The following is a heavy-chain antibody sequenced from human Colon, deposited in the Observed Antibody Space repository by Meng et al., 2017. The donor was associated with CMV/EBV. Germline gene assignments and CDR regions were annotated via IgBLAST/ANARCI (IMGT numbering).Heavy chain of an antibody. CDR2: ISYNGKT. V-gene: IGHV4-61*01. CDR3: ARESMVAVSRYFYYVMDV. CDR1: GGSVSTANYY. D-gene: IGHD2-8*01. J-gene: IGHJ6*02. Sequence: SETLSLTCNVSGGSVSTANYYWSWVRQPPGKGLEWIGYISYNGKTNYNPSLKSRVTITRDTSKNQFSLELTSVTAADTAFYYCARESMVAVSRYFYYVMDVWGQGTTVTVSS.